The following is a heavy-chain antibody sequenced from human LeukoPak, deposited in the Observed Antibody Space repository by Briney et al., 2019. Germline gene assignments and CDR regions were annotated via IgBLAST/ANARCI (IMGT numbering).Heavy chain of an antibody. CDR3: ARSIVVAGVISDFYYYGMDV. J-gene: IGHJ6*02. CDR1: GGSISSYY. V-gene: IGHV4-59*08. Sequence: SETLSLTCTVSGGSISSYYWSWIRQPPGKGLEWIGYMYYCGSTNYNPSLKSRVTISLHTSKQQFSLRLTAVTAADTAVYYCARSIVVAGVISDFYYYGMDVWGQGTTVTVSS. CDR2: MYYCGST. D-gene: IGHD6-19*01.